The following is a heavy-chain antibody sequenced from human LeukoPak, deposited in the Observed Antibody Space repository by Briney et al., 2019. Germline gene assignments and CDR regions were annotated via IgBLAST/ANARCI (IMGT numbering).Heavy chain of an antibody. CDR3: ARGGYYDSSGPDY. Sequence: GGSLRLSCAASGFTVSSNYMSWVRQAPGKGLEWVSVIYSGGSTYYADSVKGRFTISRDNSKNTLYLQMNSLRAEDTAVYYCARGGYYDSSGPDYGGQGPLVTVSS. D-gene: IGHD3-22*01. CDR1: GFTVSSNY. V-gene: IGHV3-53*01. J-gene: IGHJ4*02. CDR2: IYSGGST.